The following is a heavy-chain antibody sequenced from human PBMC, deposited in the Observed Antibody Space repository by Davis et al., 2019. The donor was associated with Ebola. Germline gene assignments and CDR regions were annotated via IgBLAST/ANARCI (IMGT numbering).Heavy chain of an antibody. V-gene: IGHV3-23*01. CDR2: ISASGDST. CDR1: GFPFSGYA. Sequence: GESLKISCVASGFPFSGYAMTWVRQAPGKGLECVSSISASGDSTYYADSVKGRFTISRDNSKNTLYLQMNSLTVEDSAIYYCAKDSGAVGLREVFDYWGQGTLVTVSS. CDR3: AKDSGAVGLREVFDY. J-gene: IGHJ4*02. D-gene: IGHD2-8*02.